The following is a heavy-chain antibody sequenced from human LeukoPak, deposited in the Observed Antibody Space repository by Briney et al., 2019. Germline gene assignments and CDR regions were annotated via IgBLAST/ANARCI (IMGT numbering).Heavy chain of an antibody. CDR2: LSGSAVTT. V-gene: IGHV3-23*01. Sequence: PGGSLRLSCAASGFTFSTYAMSWVRQAPGKGLEWVSTLSGSAVTTYYADSVKGRFTVSRDNSKNTLYLQMNSLRAEDTAVYYCAKSGYNRFDYWGQGTPVTVSS. J-gene: IGHJ4*02. CDR3: AKSGYNRFDY. D-gene: IGHD5-24*01. CDR1: GFTFSTYA.